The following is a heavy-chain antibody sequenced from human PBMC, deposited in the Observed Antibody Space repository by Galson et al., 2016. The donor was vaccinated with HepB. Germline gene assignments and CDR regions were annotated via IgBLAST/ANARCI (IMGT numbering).Heavy chain of an antibody. CDR3: ARGMNFYYYGLAV. Sequence: SLRLSCAASGFSFISFEMNWVRQAPGKGLEWLANINVDGNEKYYVDSVEGRFTISRDNAKNSVYLQMNALRGEDTAVYYCARGMNFYYYGLAVWGQGTSVTVSS. V-gene: IGHV3-7*01. CDR1: GFSFISFE. J-gene: IGHJ6*02. CDR2: INVDGNEK.